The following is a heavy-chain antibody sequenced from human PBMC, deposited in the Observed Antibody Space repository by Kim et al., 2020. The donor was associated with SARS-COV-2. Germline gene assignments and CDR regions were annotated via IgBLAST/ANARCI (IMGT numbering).Heavy chain of an antibody. CDR2: IWYVGSDK. D-gene: IGHD3-3*01. CDR3: ARHDFWSGFPLDY. V-gene: IGHV3-33*01. Sequence: GGSMRLSCAASGFTFSSYGMHWVRQAPGKGLEWVAVIWYVGSDKYYADSVKGRFTISRDNSKNTLNLQMNSLRAEDTAVYYCARHDFWSGFPLDYWGQGTLVTVSS. J-gene: IGHJ4*02. CDR1: GFTFSSYG.